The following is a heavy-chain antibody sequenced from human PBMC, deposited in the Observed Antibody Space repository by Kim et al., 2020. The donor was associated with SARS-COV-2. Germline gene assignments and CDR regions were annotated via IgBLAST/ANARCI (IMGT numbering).Heavy chain of an antibody. D-gene: IGHD2-15*01. J-gene: IGHJ4*02. CDR1: GFTFSNAW. Sequence: GGSLRLSCAASGFTFSNAWMSWVRQAPGKGLEWVGRIKSKTDGGTTDYAAPVKGRFTISRDDSKNTLYLQMNSLKTEDTAVYYCTTARYCSGGSCKDYWGQGTLVTVSS. CDR2: IKSKTDGGTT. CDR3: TTARYCSGGSCKDY. V-gene: IGHV3-15*01.